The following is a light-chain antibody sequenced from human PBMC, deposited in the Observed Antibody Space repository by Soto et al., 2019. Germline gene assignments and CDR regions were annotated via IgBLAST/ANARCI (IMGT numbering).Light chain of an antibody. Sequence: QSALTQPPSASGSPGQSVTISCTGTSSDVGAYKYVPWYQQYPGKAPKLMIFEVTKRPSGVPDRFSGSESGKTASLTVLGLQAEDGADCYCTSYVGNDIWVFGGGTKVAVL. CDR2: EVT. J-gene: IGLJ3*02. V-gene: IGLV2-8*01. CDR1: SSDVGAYKY. CDR3: TSYVGNDIWV.